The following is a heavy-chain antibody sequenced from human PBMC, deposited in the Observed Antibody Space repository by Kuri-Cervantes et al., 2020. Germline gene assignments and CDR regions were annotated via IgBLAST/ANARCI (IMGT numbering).Heavy chain of an antibody. J-gene: IGHJ4*02. V-gene: IGHV1-24*01. CDR3: ASAYRGGYSSGWFLGDY. CDR2: FDPEDGET. D-gene: IGHD6-19*01. CDR1: GYTLTELS. Sequence: ASVKVSCKVSGYTLTELSMHWVRQAPGKGLEWMGGFDPEDGETIYAQKFQGRVTMTEDTSTDTAYMELSSLRSEDTAVYYCASAYRGGYSSGWFLGDYWGQGTLVTVSS.